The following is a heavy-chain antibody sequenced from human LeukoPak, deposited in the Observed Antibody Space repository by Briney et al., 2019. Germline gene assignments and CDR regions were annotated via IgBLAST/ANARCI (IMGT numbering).Heavy chain of an antibody. CDR1: GFTFSSYA. D-gene: IGHD2-15*01. J-gene: IGHJ4*02. CDR2: ISYDGSNK. Sequence: GRSLRLSCAASGFTFSSYAMHWVRQAPGKGLEWVAVISYDGSNKYYADSVKGRFTISRDNSKNTLYLQMNSLRAEDTAVYYCAREEVVAARLFDYWGQGTLVTVSS. CDR3: AREEVVAARLFDY. V-gene: IGHV3-30*04.